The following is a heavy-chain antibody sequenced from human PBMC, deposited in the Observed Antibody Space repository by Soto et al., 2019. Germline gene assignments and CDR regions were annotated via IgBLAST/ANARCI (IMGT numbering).Heavy chain of an antibody. V-gene: IGHV4-31*11. CDR1: GGSISSGGYS. CDR3: ARDKGNVAYFDY. CDR2: IYYSGSA. Sequence: SETLSLTCAVSGGSISSGGYSWSWIRQHPGKGLEWIGYIYYSGSAFYNPSLKSRVTISVDTSKNQFSLKLSSVTAADTAVYYCARDKGNVAYFDYWGQGTLVTVSS. D-gene: IGHD1-1*01. J-gene: IGHJ4*02.